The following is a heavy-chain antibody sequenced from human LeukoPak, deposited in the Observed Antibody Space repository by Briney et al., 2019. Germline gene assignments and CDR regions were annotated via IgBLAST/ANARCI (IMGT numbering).Heavy chain of an antibody. CDR3: AKSLWCSGGSCYSASFDY. CDR1: GFTFSSYA. J-gene: IGHJ4*02. V-gene: IGHV3-23*01. D-gene: IGHD2-15*01. CDR2: ISGSGGST. Sequence: GGSLRLSCAASGFTFSSYAMSWVRQAPGKGLEWVSAISGSGGSTYYADSVKGRFTISRDNSKNTLYLQMNSLRAEDTAVYYCAKSLWCSGGSCYSASFDYWGQGTLVTVSS.